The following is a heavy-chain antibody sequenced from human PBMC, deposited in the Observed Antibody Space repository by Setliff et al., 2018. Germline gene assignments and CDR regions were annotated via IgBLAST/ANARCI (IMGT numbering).Heavy chain of an antibody. Sequence: PSETLSLTCTVSGDSISNYYWNWIRQPAGKGLEWIGRIYVTESTKYNPSLKSRVTLSIDTSKNQFSLKLSSVTAADAALYYCAASRAYTGAVEEWFLPKTFDFWGQG. CDR2: IYVTEST. D-gene: IGHD3-10*01. V-gene: IGHV4-4*07. CDR1: GDSISNYY. J-gene: IGHJ4*02. CDR3: AASRAYTGAVEEWFLPKTFDF.